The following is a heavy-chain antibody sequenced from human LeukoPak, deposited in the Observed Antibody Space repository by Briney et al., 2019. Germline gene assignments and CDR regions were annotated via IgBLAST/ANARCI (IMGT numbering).Heavy chain of an antibody. V-gene: IGHV3-7*01. Sequence: AGGSLRLSCAASGFTFSGSWVTWVRQAPGRGLEWVANIDPDGNTKNYLDSVKGRFTISRDNARNSLYLQLNSLRAEDTSVYFCARDPAYGALDYWGQGTLVTVSS. D-gene: IGHD4-17*01. CDR2: IDPDGNTK. CDR1: GFTFSGSW. CDR3: ARDPAYGALDY. J-gene: IGHJ4*02.